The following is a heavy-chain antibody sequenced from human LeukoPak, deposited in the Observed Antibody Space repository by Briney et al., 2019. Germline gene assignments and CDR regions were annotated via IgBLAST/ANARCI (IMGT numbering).Heavy chain of an antibody. D-gene: IGHD4-17*01. CDR3: ARVRVTVTTLDY. V-gene: IGHV3-48*03. J-gene: IGHJ4*02. CDR1: GFTFSSYE. CDR2: ISSGGSTM. Sequence: GGSLRLSCAASGFTFSSYEVNWVRQAPGKGVEWVSYISSGGSTMYYADSVKGRVTVSRENDKNSLFLQINSLRAEDTAVYYCARVRVTVTTLDYWGQGALVTVSS.